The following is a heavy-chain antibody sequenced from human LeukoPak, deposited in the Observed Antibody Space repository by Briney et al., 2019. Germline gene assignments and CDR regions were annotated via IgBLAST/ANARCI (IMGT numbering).Heavy chain of an antibody. Sequence: SETLSLTCAVYGGSFSGYYWSWIRQPPGKGLEWIGEINHSGSTNYNPSLKSRVTISVDTSKNQFSLKLSSVTAADTAVYYCARATYYYDSSGYYYVGNAFDIWGQGTMVTVSS. CDR1: GGSFSGYY. CDR2: INHSGST. CDR3: ARATYYYDSSGYYYVGNAFDI. V-gene: IGHV4-34*01. D-gene: IGHD3-22*01. J-gene: IGHJ3*02.